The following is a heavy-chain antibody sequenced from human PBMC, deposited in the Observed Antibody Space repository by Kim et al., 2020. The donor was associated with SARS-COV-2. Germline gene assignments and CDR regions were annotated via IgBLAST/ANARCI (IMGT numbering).Heavy chain of an antibody. CDR2: T. D-gene: IGHD3-16*01. CDR3: ARVWGIYGMDV. J-gene: IGHJ6*02. V-gene: IGHV3-13*01. Sequence: TNYPGSVKCRFPIHRENAKNSLYLQMKSLRAGDTAVYYCARVWGIYGMDVWGQGTTVTVSS.